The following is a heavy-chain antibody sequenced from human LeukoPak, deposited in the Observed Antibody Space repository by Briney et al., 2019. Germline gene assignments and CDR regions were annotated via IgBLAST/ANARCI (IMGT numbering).Heavy chain of an antibody. V-gene: IGHV1-2*02. CDR1: GYTFTSYG. CDR3: ARDRPYDSSGYYDY. D-gene: IGHD3-22*01. CDR2: INPNSGGT. Sequence: ASVKVSCKASGYTFTSYGINWVRQAPGQGLEWMGWINPNSGGTNYAQKFQGRVTMTRDTSISTAYMELSRLRSDDTAVYYCARDRPYDSSGYYDYWGQGTLVTVSS. J-gene: IGHJ4*02.